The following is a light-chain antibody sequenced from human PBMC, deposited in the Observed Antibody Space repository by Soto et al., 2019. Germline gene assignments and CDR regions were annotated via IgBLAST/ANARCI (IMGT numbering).Light chain of an antibody. CDR3: QHYNSYSEA. Sequence: DIQMTQSPSTLSGSVGDGVTITCRASQTISSWLAWYQQKPGKAPKLLIYKASTLKSGVPSRFSGSGSGTECTLTISSLQPDDFATYYCQHYNSYSEALGQGTKVDIK. CDR1: QTISSW. V-gene: IGKV1-5*03. CDR2: KAS. J-gene: IGKJ1*01.